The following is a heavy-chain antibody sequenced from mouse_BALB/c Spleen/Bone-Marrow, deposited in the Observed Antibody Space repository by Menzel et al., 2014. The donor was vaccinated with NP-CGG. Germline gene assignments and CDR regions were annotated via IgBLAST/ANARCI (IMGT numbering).Heavy chain of an antibody. CDR1: GYAFTYYL. CDR3: ARRPWFAY. Sequence: VQLQQSGAEQVRPGTSVKVSCKASGYAFTYYLIDWIKQRPGQRPGQGLEWIGVINHGTGGTNYNEKFKGRATLTADISSSTAYMQLSSLTSDDSAVYFCARRPWFAYWGQGTLVTVSA. CDR2: INHGTGGT. V-gene: IGHV1-54*01. J-gene: IGHJ3*01.